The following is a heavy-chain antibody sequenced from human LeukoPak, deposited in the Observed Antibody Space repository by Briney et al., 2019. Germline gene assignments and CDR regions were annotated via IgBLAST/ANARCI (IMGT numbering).Heavy chain of an antibody. CDR3: ARDPRESIAVAGTYMDV. Sequence: GGSLRLSCAASGFTFSSYWMNWVRQAPGKGLEWVANIKQDGSEKYYVDSVKGRFTISRDNAKNSLYLQMSSLRAEDTAVYYCARDPRESIAVAGTYMDVWGKGTTVTVSS. CDR1: GFTFSSYW. CDR2: IKQDGSEK. V-gene: IGHV3-7*01. D-gene: IGHD6-19*01. J-gene: IGHJ6*03.